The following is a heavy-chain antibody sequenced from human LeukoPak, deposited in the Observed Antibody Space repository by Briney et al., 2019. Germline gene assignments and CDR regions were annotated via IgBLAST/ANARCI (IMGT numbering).Heavy chain of an antibody. Sequence: SGTLSLTCTVSGGSISSSSYYWGWIRQPPGKGLEWIGSIYYSGSTYYNPSLKSRVTISVDTSKNQFSLKLSSVTAADTAVYYCARQSVTTPFDYWGQGTLVTVSS. CDR1: GGSISSSSYY. CDR3: ARQSVTTPFDY. V-gene: IGHV4-39*01. D-gene: IGHD4-17*01. J-gene: IGHJ4*02. CDR2: IYYSGST.